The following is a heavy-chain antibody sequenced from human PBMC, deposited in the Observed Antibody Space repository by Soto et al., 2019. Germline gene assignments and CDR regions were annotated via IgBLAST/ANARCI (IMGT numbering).Heavy chain of an antibody. CDR3: ARVPCCGGSCYPAKGLWVLDY. CDR1: GGTFSSYA. Sequence: QVQLVQSGAEVKKPGSSVKVSCKASGGTFSSYAISWVRQAPGQGLEWMGGIIPIFGTANYAQKFQGRVTITADESTSTAYMELSSLRSEDTAVYYCARVPCCGGSCYPAKGLWVLDYWGQGTLVTVSS. D-gene: IGHD2-15*01. V-gene: IGHV1-69*01. J-gene: IGHJ4*02. CDR2: IIPIFGTA.